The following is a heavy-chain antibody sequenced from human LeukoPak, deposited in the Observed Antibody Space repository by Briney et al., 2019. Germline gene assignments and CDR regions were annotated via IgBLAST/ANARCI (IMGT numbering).Heavy chain of an antibody. Sequence: GGSLRLSCAASGFTFSSYAMSWVRQAPGKGLEWVSAISGSGGSTYYADSVKGRFTISRDNSKNTLYLQVNSLRAEDTAVYYCAKDLYDSSGYDFDYWGQGTLVTVSS. CDR3: AKDLYDSSGYDFDY. V-gene: IGHV3-23*01. J-gene: IGHJ4*02. D-gene: IGHD3-22*01. CDR1: GFTFSSYA. CDR2: ISGSGGST.